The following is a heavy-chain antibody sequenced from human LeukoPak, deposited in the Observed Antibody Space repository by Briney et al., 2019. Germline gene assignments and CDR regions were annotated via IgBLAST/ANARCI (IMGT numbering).Heavy chain of an antibody. CDR3: ARAKYCSSTSCDAPYYMDV. CDR2: IYYSGST. D-gene: IGHD2-2*01. J-gene: IGHJ6*03. V-gene: IGHV4-59*01. CDR1: GGSISSYY. Sequence: PSETLSLTCTVSGGSISSYYWSWIRQPPGKGLEWIGYIYYSGSTNYNPSLKSRVTIPVDTSKNQFSLKLSSVTAADTAVYYCARAKYCSSTSCDAPYYMDVWGKGTTVTVSS.